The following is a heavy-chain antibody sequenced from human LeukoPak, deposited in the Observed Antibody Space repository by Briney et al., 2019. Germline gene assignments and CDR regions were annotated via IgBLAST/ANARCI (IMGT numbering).Heavy chain of an antibody. J-gene: IGHJ4*02. Sequence: GGSLRLSCAASGFTFSSYSMNWVRQAPGKGLEWVSYIDSSPSTIYYADSVKGRFTVSRDNAKNSLDLQMNSLRSEDTAVYYCVRGRGISFYFDYWGQGTLVTVSS. CDR1: GFTFSSYS. D-gene: IGHD3-16*02. V-gene: IGHV3-48*01. CDR3: VRGRGISFYFDY. CDR2: IDSSPSTI.